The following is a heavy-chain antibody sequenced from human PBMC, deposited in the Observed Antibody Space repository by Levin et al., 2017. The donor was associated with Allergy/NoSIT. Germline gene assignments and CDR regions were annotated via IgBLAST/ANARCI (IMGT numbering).Heavy chain of an antibody. V-gene: IGHV3-33*01. CDR3: AREGNYGSASYQEYLQY. CDR1: GFLFNAYG. D-gene: IGHD3-10*01. J-gene: IGHJ1*01. Sequence: PGGSLRLSCAASGFLFNAYGMHWVRQAPGKGLEWVAGIWYDGINTYYADSVKGRVTISRDNSKNTLFLDMNSLGADDTAVYYCAREGNYGSASYQEYLQYWGQGALVTVSS. CDR2: IWYDGINT.